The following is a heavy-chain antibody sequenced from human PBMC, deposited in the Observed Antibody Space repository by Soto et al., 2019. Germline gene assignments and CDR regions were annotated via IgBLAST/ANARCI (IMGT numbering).Heavy chain of an antibody. J-gene: IGHJ6*02. Sequence: GGSLRLSCAASGFTVSSNYMSWVRQAPGKGLEWVSVIYSGGSTYYADSVKGRFTISRDNSKNTLYLQMNSLRAEDTAVYYCARDPGPPLYYYGSGSYYDHYYYGMDVWGQGTTVTVSS. D-gene: IGHD3-10*01. CDR2: IYSGGST. V-gene: IGHV3-53*01. CDR1: GFTVSSNY. CDR3: ARDPGPPLYYYGSGSYYDHYYYGMDV.